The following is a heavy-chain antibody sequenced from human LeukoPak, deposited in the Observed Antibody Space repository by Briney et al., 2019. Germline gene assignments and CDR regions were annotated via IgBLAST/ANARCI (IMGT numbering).Heavy chain of an antibody. CDR1: GFTFSSYG. CDR2: ISHDGSNK. Sequence: PGRSLRLSCAASGFTFSSYGMHWVRQAPGKGLEWVAVISHDGSNKYYADSVKGRFTISRDNSKNTLYLQMNSLRAEDTAVYYCAQSSVVVPAAIRYWGQGTLVTVSS. J-gene: IGHJ4*02. V-gene: IGHV3-30*18. D-gene: IGHD2-2*01. CDR3: AQSSVVVPAAIRY.